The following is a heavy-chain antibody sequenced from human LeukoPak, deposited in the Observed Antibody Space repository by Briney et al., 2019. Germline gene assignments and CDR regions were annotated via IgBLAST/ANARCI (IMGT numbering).Heavy chain of an antibody. V-gene: IGHV4-34*01. CDR3: ARFSYSSSLFDY. CDR2: INHSGST. D-gene: IGHD6-13*01. CDR1: GGSFSGYY. Sequence: SETLSLTCAVYGGSFSGYYWSWIRQPPGKGLEWIGEINHSGSTNYNPSLKSRVTISVDTSKNQFSLKLSSVTAADTAVYYCARFSYSSSLFDYWGQGTLVTVSS. J-gene: IGHJ4*02.